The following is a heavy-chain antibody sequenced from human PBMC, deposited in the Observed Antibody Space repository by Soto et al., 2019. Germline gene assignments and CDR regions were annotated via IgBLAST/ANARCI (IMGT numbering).Heavy chain of an antibody. D-gene: IGHD2-2*01. Sequence: QVQLVQSAAEVKKPGSSVKISCKASGDTFINYSFSWMRQAPGQGPEWMGGIVPMSGGPNSAEKFHDRLTITADQSTGTVTMQLSRLTSDDTAVYYCARVGIRLIPADLGGGYHFEGLDVWGQGTNVTVS. CDR2: IVPMSGGP. CDR1: GDTFINYS. J-gene: IGHJ6*02. V-gene: IGHV1-69*01. CDR3: ARVGIRLIPADLGGGYHFEGLDV.